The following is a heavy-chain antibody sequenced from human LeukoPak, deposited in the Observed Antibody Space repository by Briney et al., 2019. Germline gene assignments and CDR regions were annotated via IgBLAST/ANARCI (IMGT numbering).Heavy chain of an antibody. CDR3: ARGFGRFGEFDY. CDR1: GGSFSGYY. CDR2: INHSGST. D-gene: IGHD3-10*01. Sequence: SETLSLTCAVYGGSFSGYYWSWIRQPPGKGLEWIGEINHSGSTYYNPSLKSRVTISVDSSKNQFSLRLSSVTAADTAVYYCARGFGRFGEFDYWGQGTLVTVSS. V-gene: IGHV4-34*01. J-gene: IGHJ4*02.